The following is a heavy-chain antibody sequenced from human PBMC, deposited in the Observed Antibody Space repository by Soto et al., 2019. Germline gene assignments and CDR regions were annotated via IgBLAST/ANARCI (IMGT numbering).Heavy chain of an antibody. CDR3: ARDSRITMIRDLRWVDYYYGMDV. Sequence: SSETLSLTCAVSGGSISSSNWWSWVRQPPGKGLEWIGEIYHSGSTNYNPSLKSRVTISVDKSKNQFSLKLSSVTAADTAVYYCARDSRITMIRDLRWVDYYYGMDVWGQGTTVTVSS. V-gene: IGHV4-4*02. J-gene: IGHJ6*02. CDR2: IYHSGST. D-gene: IGHD3-10*01. CDR1: GGSISSSNW.